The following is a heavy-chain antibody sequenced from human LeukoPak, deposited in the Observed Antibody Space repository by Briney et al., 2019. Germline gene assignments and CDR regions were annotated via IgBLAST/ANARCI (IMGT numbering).Heavy chain of an antibody. CDR1: GGSISSYY. CDR2: IYYSGST. D-gene: IGHD5-12*01. J-gene: IGHJ5*02. V-gene: IGHV4-59*08. CDR3: ARHSGYDLGWFDP. Sequence: PSETLSLTCTVSGGSISSYYWSRIRQPPGKGLEWIGYIYYSGSTNYNPSLKSRVTISVDTSKNQFSLKLSSVTAADTAVYYCARHSGYDLGWFDPWGQGTLVTVSS.